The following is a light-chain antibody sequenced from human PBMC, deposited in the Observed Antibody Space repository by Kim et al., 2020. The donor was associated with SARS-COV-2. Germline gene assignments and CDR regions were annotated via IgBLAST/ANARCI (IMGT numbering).Light chain of an antibody. CDR3: QVWDSSPVG. J-gene: IGLJ2*01. Sequence: SYELTQPLSVSVALGQTARITCGGNNIGSKNVHWYQQKPGQAPVLVIYRDGDRPSGIPERFSGSNSGNTATLTISRAQAGDEADYYCQVWDSSPVGFGGG. CDR1: NIGSKN. V-gene: IGLV3-9*01. CDR2: RDG.